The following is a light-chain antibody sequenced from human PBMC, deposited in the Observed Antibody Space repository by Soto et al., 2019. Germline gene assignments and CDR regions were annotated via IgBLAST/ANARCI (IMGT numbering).Light chain of an antibody. CDR1: QSVSNY. V-gene: IGKV1-39*01. J-gene: IGKJ1*01. CDR3: QQSYTTPRWT. CDR2: SAS. Sequence: DIQMDQSPSSLSASVGDRVTITCRASQSVSNYVNWYQQKPGKAPEVLIYSASFLQSGVPSRFSGSQSGTDFTLTISSLQPEDFATYYCQQSYTTPRWTFGQGTKVEIK.